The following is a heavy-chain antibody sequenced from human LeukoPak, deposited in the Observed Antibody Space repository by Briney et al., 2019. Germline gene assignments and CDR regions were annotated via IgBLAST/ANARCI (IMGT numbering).Heavy chain of an antibody. Sequence: TSETLSLTCTVSGGSISSYYWSWIRQPPGKGLEWIGYIYYSGSTNYNPSLKSRVTISVDTSKNQFSLKLSSVTAADTAVYYSARESGDGYNDAFDIWGQGTMVTVSS. CDR2: IYYSGST. D-gene: IGHD5-24*01. CDR1: GGSISSYY. CDR3: ARESGDGYNDAFDI. J-gene: IGHJ3*02. V-gene: IGHV4-59*01.